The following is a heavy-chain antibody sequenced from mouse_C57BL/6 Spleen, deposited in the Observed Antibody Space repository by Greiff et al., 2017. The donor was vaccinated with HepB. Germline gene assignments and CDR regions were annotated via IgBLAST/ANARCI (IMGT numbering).Heavy chain of an antibody. J-gene: IGHJ2*01. CDR3: ARHEGEITTVVAPFDY. V-gene: IGHV1-62-2*01. CDR1: GYTFTEYT. CDR2: FYPGSGSI. D-gene: IGHD1-1*01. Sequence: VKVVESGAELVKPGASVKLSCKASGYTFTEYTIHWVKQRSGQGLEWIGWFYPGSGSIKYNEKFKDKATLTADKSSSTVYMELSRLTSEDSAVYFCARHEGEITTVVAPFDYWGQGTTLTVSS.